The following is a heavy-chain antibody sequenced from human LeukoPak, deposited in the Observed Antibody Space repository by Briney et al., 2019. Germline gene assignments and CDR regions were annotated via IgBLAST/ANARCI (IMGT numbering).Heavy chain of an antibody. D-gene: IGHD3-10*01. Sequence: GGSLRLSRAASGFTFSSYEMNWVRQAPGKGLEWVSYISSSGSTIYYADSVKGRFTISRDNAKDSLYLQMNSLRAEDTAVYYCARELLWFGESPHWGQGTLVTVSS. CDR2: ISSSGSTI. V-gene: IGHV3-48*03. CDR3: ARELLWFGESPH. J-gene: IGHJ4*02. CDR1: GFTFSSYE.